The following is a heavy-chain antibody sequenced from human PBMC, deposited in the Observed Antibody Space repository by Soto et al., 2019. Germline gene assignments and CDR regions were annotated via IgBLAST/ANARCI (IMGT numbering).Heavy chain of an antibody. CDR1: GFSFSSFA. CDR2: ISGSADST. Sequence: EVQLLESGGGFIHPGGSLRLSCAASGFSFSSFAMNWVRQAPGKGLEWVSIISGSADSTFYADSVKGRFTISRDNSKSTLYLQINSLRAEDTAVYYCAKTRGAMIYAISVYGTDVWAQGTTVTVSS. D-gene: IGHD2-8*01. V-gene: IGHV3-23*01. J-gene: IGHJ6*02. CDR3: AKTRGAMIYAISVYGTDV.